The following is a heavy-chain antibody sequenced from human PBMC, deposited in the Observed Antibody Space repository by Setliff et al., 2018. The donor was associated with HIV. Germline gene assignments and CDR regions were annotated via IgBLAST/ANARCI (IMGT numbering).Heavy chain of an antibody. CDR1: GFSLSTNGVA. CDR3: AHSVGSGSYYNPDAFDI. D-gene: IGHD3-10*01. CDR2: IYWNDDK. J-gene: IGHJ3*02. V-gene: IGHV2-5*01. Sequence: SGPTLVNPTQTLTLTCTFSGFSLSTNGVAVGWIRQPPGKALEWLALIYWNDDKRYRPSLESRLTITKDISKNQVVLTMTNMDPVDTAIYYWAHSVGSGSYYNPDAFDIWGQGTMVTVSS.